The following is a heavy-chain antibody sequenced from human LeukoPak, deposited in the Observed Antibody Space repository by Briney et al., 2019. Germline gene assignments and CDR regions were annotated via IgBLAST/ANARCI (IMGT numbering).Heavy chain of an antibody. V-gene: IGHV3-23*01. D-gene: IGHD5-24*01. Sequence: GGSLRLSCAASGFTFSSYAMSWVRQAPGKGLEWVSAISGSGGSTYYADSVKGRFTISRDNSKNTLYLQMNSLRAEDTAVYYCAKDVKSGWLQSERYYFDYWGQGTLVTVSS. CDR3: AKDVKSGWLQSERYYFDY. J-gene: IGHJ4*02. CDR1: GFTFSSYA. CDR2: ISGSGGST.